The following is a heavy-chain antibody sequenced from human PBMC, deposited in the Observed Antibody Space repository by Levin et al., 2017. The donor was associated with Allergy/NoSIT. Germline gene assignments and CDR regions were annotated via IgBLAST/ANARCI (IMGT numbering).Heavy chain of an antibody. CDR3: ARGESFLEWFLDY. D-gene: IGHD3-3*02. J-gene: IGHJ4*02. V-gene: IGHV4-34*01. CDR2: INHSGST. CDR1: GGSFSGYY. Sequence: ESLKISCAVYGGSFSGYYWSWIRQPPGKGLEWIGEINHSGSTNYNPSLKSRVTISVDTSKNQFSLKLSSVTAADTAVYYCARGESFLEWFLDYWGQGTLVTVSS.